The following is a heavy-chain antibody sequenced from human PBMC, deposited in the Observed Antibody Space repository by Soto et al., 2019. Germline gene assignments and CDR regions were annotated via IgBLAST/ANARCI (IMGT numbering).Heavy chain of an antibody. D-gene: IGHD3-22*01. V-gene: IGHV4-31*03. CDR2: LYDSGGT. CDR1: GGSISSGGYY. CDR3: ARSKMGNYYDTPFDP. J-gene: IGHJ5*02. Sequence: QVQLQESGPGLVKPSQTLSLTCTVSGGSISSGGYYWSWIRQHPGKGLEWIGYLYDSGGTYYNPCLKSRDTISVDTSKNHFSLKLSSVTASDTAVYYCARSKMGNYYDTPFDPWGQGNLVTVSS.